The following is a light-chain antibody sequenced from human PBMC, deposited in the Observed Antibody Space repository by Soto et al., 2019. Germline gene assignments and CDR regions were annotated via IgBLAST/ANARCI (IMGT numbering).Light chain of an antibody. Sequence: EIVMTQSPATLSVSPGERATLSCRASQTVGSNLAWYQQKRGQAPRLLIYDASTRATGIPARFSGSGSGTDFTLTISSLQSEDFALYYCQQYNYWPRTFGQGSNLEI. CDR3: QQYNYWPRT. CDR1: QTVGSN. V-gene: IGKV3D-15*01. J-gene: IGKJ2*01. CDR2: DAS.